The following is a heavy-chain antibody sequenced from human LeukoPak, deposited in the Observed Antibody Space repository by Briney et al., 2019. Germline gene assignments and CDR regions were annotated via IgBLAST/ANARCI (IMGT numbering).Heavy chain of an antibody. V-gene: IGHV4-59*01. Sequence: SETLSLTCTVSGGSISSYYWSWIRQPPGKGLELIGYIYYSGSTNYNPSLKSRVTISVDTSKNQFSLKLSSVTAADTAVYYCSRARSGSSPPTYYYYMDVWGKGTTVTVSS. D-gene: IGHD3-10*01. J-gene: IGHJ6*03. CDR1: GGSISSYY. CDR3: SRARSGSSPPTYYYYMDV. CDR2: IYYSGST.